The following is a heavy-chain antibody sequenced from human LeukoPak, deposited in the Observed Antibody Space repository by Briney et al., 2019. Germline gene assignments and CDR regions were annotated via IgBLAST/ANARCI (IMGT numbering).Heavy chain of an antibody. CDR2: ISYDGSNK. J-gene: IGHJ4*02. CDR1: GFTFSSYG. Sequence: GRSLRLSCAASGFTFSSYGMHWVRQAPGKGLEWVAVISYDGSNKYYADSVKGRFTISRDNSKNTLYLQMNSLRAEDTAVYYCARDMDVWSGYLDYWGQGTLVTVSS. V-gene: IGHV3-30*03. D-gene: IGHD3-3*01. CDR3: ARDMDVWSGYLDY.